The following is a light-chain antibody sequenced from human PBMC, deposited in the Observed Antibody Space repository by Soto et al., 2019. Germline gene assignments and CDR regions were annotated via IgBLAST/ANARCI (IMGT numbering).Light chain of an antibody. V-gene: IGKV4-1*01. Sequence: DIVMTQSPDSLAVSLGERATINCKSSQRVLYSSNNKNYLAWYQQKPGQPPKLLIYWASTRESGVPDRFSGSGSGTDFTLPISSLQAEDVAVYYCQQYYSTPLTFGQGTKLEIK. CDR3: QQYYSTPLT. J-gene: IGKJ2*01. CDR1: QRVLYSSNNKNY. CDR2: WAS.